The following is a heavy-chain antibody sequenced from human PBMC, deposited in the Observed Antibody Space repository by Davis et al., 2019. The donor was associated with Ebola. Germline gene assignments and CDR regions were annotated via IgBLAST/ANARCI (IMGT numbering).Heavy chain of an antibody. J-gene: IGHJ4*02. CDR2: ISAYNGNT. V-gene: IGHV1-18*04. D-gene: IGHD6-19*01. CDR1: GYTFTSYG. CDR3: ARGLEQWLVYDY. Sequence: ASVKVSCKASGYTFTSYGISWVRQAPGQGLEWMGWISAYNGNTNYAQKLQGRVTITRDTSASTAYMELSSLRSEGTAVYYCARGLEQWLVYDYWGQGTLVTVSS.